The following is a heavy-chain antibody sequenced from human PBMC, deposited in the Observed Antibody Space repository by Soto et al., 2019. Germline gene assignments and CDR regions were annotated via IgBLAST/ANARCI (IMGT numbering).Heavy chain of an antibody. V-gene: IGHV2-5*01. CDR3: AHALNMKSPGSQFDY. CDR1: GFSLNSGGGG. D-gene: IGHD3-16*01. CDR2: IYWNDDK. Sequence: GPTLVNPTQTLTLTCTLSGFSLNSGGGGVVWIRQPPGKALEWLALIYWNDDKTYSPSLRNRLTVTKHTFRNHILLTMTNVDPVDTATYYCAHALNMKSPGSQFDYWGQGTLVTVSS. J-gene: IGHJ4*02.